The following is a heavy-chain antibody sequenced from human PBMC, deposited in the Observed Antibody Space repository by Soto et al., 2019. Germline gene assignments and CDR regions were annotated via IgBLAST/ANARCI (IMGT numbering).Heavy chain of an antibody. CDR3: TRDYYGSGPESAFDI. Sequence: GSLILSCTAAGFTFGDYAMSWVRQAPGKGLEWVGFIRSKAYGGTTEYAASVKGRFTISRDDSKSIAYLQMNSLKTEDTAVNYCTRDYYGSGPESAFDIWGQGTMVTVSS. CDR1: GFTFGDYA. V-gene: IGHV3-49*04. J-gene: IGHJ3*02. D-gene: IGHD3-10*01. CDR2: IRSKAYGGTT.